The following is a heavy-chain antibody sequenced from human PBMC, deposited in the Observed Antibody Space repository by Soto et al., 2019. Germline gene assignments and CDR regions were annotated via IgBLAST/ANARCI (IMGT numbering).Heavy chain of an antibody. D-gene: IGHD3-10*01. Sequence: QMQLVQSGAEVKKPGASVKVSCKASGYTFSDYYIHWVRQAPGQGLEWMGWINPKNGGTKFAQKFQGSLTMTRDTSNNTVYMELSSLRADDKAMYSWARDLNHYYGPGSLNGFIDYWGQGSLVTVSS. V-gene: IGHV1-2*02. CDR3: ARDLNHYYGPGSLNGFIDY. CDR2: INPKNGGT. J-gene: IGHJ4*02. CDR1: GYTFSDYY.